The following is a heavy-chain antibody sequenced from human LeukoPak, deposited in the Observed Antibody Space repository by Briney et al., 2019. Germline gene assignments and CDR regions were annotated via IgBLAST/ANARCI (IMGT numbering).Heavy chain of an antibody. V-gene: IGHV3-30-3*01. CDR2: ISYDGSNK. CDR3: ARDLSNSGYDAPDDY. CDR1: GFTFSSYA. Sequence: PGRSLRLSCAASGFTFSSYAMHWVRQAPGKGLGWVAVISYDGSNKNYADSVKGRFTISRDNSKNTLDLQMNSLRAEDTAVYYCARDLSNSGYDAPDDYWGQGTLVTVSS. D-gene: IGHD5-12*01. J-gene: IGHJ4*02.